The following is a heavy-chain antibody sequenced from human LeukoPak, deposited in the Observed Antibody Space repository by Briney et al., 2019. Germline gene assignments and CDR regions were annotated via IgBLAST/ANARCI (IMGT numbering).Heavy chain of an antibody. J-gene: IGHJ4*02. Sequence: SETLSLTCTVSGGSISNYYWSWIRQPPGKGLEWIGYIYYSGSTNYNPSLKSRVTISVDTSKNQFSLKLSSVTAADTAVYYCARLLDYWGQGTLVTVSS. CDR3: ARLLDY. CDR1: GGSISNYY. V-gene: IGHV4-59*08. CDR2: IYYSGST.